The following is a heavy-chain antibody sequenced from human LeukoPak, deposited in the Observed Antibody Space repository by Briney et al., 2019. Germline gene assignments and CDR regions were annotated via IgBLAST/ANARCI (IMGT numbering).Heavy chain of an antibody. D-gene: IGHD2-21*01. Sequence: PGGSLRLSCAASGFTFSSYSMNWIRQAPGKGLEWVSSISSSSSYIYCADSVKGRFTISRDNAKNSLYLQMNSLRAEDTAVYYCARDVVEPFDYWGQGTLVTVSS. J-gene: IGHJ4*02. V-gene: IGHV3-21*01. CDR1: GFTFSSYS. CDR3: ARDVVEPFDY. CDR2: ISSSSSYI.